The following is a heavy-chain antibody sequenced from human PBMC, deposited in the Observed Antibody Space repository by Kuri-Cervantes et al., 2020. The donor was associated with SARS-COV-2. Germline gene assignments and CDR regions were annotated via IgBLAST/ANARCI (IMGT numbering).Heavy chain of an antibody. CDR3: ARGAPIVVVPAAKGDDAFDI. J-gene: IGHJ3*02. CDR2: ISAYNGNT. Sequence: ASVKVSCKASGYTFTSYGISWVRQAPGQGLEWMGWISAYNGNTNYAQKLQGRVTITRNTSISTAYMELSSLRSEDTAVYYCARGAPIVVVPAAKGDDAFDIWGQGTMVTVSS. CDR1: GYTFTSYG. V-gene: IGHV1-18*01. D-gene: IGHD2-2*01.